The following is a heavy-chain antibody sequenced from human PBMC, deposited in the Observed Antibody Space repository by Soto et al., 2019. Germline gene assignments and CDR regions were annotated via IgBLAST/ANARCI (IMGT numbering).Heavy chain of an antibody. J-gene: IGHJ6*02. CDR3: ARGGNCGGDCYPNYYYYGMDV. Sequence: EVQLVESGGGLVKPGGSLRLSCAASGFTFSSYSMNWVRQAPGKGLEWVSSISSSSSYIYYADSVKGRFTISRDNAKNSLYLQMNSLRAEDTAVYYCARGGNCGGDCYPNYYYYGMDVWGQGTTVTVSS. V-gene: IGHV3-21*01. D-gene: IGHD2-21*02. CDR2: ISSSSSYI. CDR1: GFTFSSYS.